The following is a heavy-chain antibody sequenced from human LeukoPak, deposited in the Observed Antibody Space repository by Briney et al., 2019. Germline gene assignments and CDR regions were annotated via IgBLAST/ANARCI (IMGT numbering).Heavy chain of an antibody. CDR3: ARGFRRFYDFCSGQNWFDP. D-gene: IGHD3-3*01. CDR2: IYYSGST. V-gene: IGHV4-30-4*08. CDR1: GGSISSGDYY. Sequence: SETLSLTCTVSGGSISSGDYYWSWIRQPPGKGLAWIGYIYYSGSTYYNPSLKSRVTISVDTSKNQFSLKLSSVTAADTAVYYCARGFRRFYDFCSGQNWFDPWGKGTLVTVSS. J-gene: IGHJ5*02.